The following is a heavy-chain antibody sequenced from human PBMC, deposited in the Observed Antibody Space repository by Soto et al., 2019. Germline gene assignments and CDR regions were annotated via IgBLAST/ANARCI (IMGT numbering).Heavy chain of an antibody. CDR2: IIPIFGTA. D-gene: IGHD2-2*01. V-gene: IGHV1-69*13. CDR1: GGTFSSYA. Sequence: SVKVSCKASGGTFSSYAISWVRQAPGQGLEWMGGIIPIFGTANYAQKFQGRVTITADESTSTAYMELSSLRSEDTAVYYCASVTGYCISTSCYANFDYWGQGTLVTVSS. J-gene: IGHJ4*02. CDR3: ASVTGYCISTSCYANFDY.